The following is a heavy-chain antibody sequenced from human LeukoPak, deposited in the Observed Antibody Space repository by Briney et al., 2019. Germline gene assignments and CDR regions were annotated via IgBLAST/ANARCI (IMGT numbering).Heavy chain of an antibody. Sequence: PVASVKVSCKASGGTFSSYAISWVRQAPGQGLEWMGRITPILGIANYAQKFQGRVTITADKSTSTAYMELSSLRSEDTAVYYCARGRIAVAGREAFDIWGQGTMVTVSS. CDR1: GGTFSSYA. CDR2: ITPILGIA. J-gene: IGHJ3*02. CDR3: ARGRIAVAGREAFDI. D-gene: IGHD6-19*01. V-gene: IGHV1-69*04.